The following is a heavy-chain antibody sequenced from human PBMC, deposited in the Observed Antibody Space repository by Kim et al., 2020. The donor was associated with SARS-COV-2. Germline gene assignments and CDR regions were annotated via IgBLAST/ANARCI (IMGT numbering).Heavy chain of an antibody. V-gene: IGHV5-51*01. CDR3: ARGFPAARSRPYWFDL. Sequence: SFQGQVTISADKSISTAYLQWSSLKASDTAMYYCARGFPAARSRPYWFDLWGQGTLVTVSS. D-gene: IGHD6-6*01. J-gene: IGHJ5*02.